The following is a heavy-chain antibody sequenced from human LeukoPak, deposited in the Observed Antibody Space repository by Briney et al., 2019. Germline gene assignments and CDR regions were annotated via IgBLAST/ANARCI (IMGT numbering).Heavy chain of an antibody. J-gene: IGHJ1*01. D-gene: IGHD1-1*01. CDR1: GGSISSSSYY. CDR3: ARTTTLSEYFQH. V-gene: IGHV4-39*01. Sequence: SETLSLTCTVSGGSISSSSYYWGWIRQPPGQGLEWIGSIYYSGSTYYNPSLRSRVTVSVDTSKNQFSLKLSSVTAADTAVYYCARTTTLSEYFQHWGQGTLVTVSS. CDR2: IYYSGST.